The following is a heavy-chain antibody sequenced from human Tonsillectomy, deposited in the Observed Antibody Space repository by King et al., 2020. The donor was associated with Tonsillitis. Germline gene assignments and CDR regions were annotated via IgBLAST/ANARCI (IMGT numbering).Heavy chain of an antibody. CDR2: TYRGTYT. CDR3: AGDHHPASYYSTDV. CDR1: GFTVSGNY. V-gene: IGHV3-66*01. Sequence: VQLVESGGGLVQPGGSLRLSCAASGFTVSGNYMGWVRQPPGKGLEWVSVTYRGTYTHYADSVKGRFTISADSSKNTLSLQMSSLRTEDTAVYYCAGDHHPASYYSTDVWGKGTTVTVSS. J-gene: IGHJ6*03.